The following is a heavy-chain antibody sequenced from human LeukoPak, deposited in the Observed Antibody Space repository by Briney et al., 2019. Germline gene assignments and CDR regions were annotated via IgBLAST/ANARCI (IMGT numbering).Heavy chain of an antibody. D-gene: IGHD6-13*01. CDR1: GFTFSNAY. CDR3: AREGASSSFGY. J-gene: IGHJ4*02. V-gene: IGHV3-53*01. CDR2: LYSGGNT. Sequence: QPGGSLRLSCAASGFTFSNAYMNWVRQAPGKGLEWVSVLYSGGNTYHADSVKGRFTISRDNSKNTLYLQMNSLRAEDTAVYYCAREGASSSFGYWGQGTLVTVSS.